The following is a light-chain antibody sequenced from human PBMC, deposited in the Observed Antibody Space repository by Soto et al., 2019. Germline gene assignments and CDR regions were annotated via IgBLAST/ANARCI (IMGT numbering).Light chain of an antibody. CDR2: EVS. CDR1: SSDVGGYNY. V-gene: IGLV2-8*01. J-gene: IGLJ2*01. CDR3: SSYAGSNKSVV. Sequence: QSALTQPPSASGSPGQSVTISCTGTSSDVGGYNYVSWYQQHPGKAPKLMIYEVSKRPSGVPDRFSGSKSGNTASLTVSGLHSEDEADYYCSSYAGSNKSVVFGGGTKVTVL.